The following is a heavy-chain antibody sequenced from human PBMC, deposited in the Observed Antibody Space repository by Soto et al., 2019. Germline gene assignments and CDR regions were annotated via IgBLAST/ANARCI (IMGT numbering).Heavy chain of an antibody. CDR2: ISGSGGSK. J-gene: IGHJ5*02. D-gene: IGHD1-1*01. V-gene: IGHV3-23*01. CDR1: GFTFSSYA. CDR3: AKEILQLERQENWFDP. Sequence: GGSLRLSCAASGFTFSSYAMSWVRQAPGKGLEWVSAISGSGGSKYYADSVKGRFTISRDNSKNTLYLQMNSLGAEDTAVYYCAKEILQLERQENWFDPWGQGTLVTVSS.